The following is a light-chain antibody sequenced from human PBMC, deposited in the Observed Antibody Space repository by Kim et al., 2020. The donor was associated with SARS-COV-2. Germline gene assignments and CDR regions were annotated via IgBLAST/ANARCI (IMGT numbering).Light chain of an antibody. Sequence: EIVLTQSPGTLSLSPGERATLSCRASQSVSRSYLTWYQQKPGQAPRLLIYGASRRATGIPDRFRGSGFGTDFTLTISRLGPEDFAVYYCQQYGSSPWTFGQRTKVDIK. J-gene: IGKJ1*01. CDR1: QSVSRSY. CDR3: QQYGSSPWT. CDR2: GAS. V-gene: IGKV3-20*01.